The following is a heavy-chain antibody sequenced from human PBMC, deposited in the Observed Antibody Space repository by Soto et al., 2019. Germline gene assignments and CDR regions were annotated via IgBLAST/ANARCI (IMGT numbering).Heavy chain of an antibody. CDR3: ARQGTKRGYSGYDYPRDWFDP. Sequence: RGESLKISCKGSGYSFTSYWISWVRQMPGKGLEWMGRIDPSDSYTNYSPSFQGHVTISADKSISTAYLQWSSLKASDTAMYYCARQGTKRGYSGYDYPRDWFDPWGQGTLVTSPQ. CDR1: GYSFTSYW. J-gene: IGHJ5*02. CDR2: IDPSDSYT. D-gene: IGHD5-12*01. V-gene: IGHV5-10-1*01.